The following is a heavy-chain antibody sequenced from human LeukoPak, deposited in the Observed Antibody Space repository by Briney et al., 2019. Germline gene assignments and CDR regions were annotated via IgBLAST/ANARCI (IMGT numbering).Heavy chain of an antibody. CDR2: IYPGDSDT. CDR1: GYSFTSYW. Sequence: GESLKISCKGSGYSFTSYWIGWVRQMPGKGLEWMGIIYPGDSDTRYSPSFQGQVTISADKSISTAYLQWSSLEASDTAMYYCARSYYYDSSGYYPLDAFDIWGQGTMVTVSS. D-gene: IGHD3-22*01. V-gene: IGHV5-51*01. J-gene: IGHJ3*02. CDR3: ARSYYYDSSGYYPLDAFDI.